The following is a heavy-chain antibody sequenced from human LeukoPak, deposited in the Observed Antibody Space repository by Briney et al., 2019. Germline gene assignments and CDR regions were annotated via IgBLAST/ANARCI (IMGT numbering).Heavy chain of an antibody. CDR1: GFTFSTYW. CDR3: ARAVTSTEGY. Sequence: GGSLRLSCAASGFTFSTYWMTWVRQAPGKGLEWVASLNQDGSEKYYVDSVKGQFTISRDNAQKSLYLEMKSLSAKDTAVYYCARAVTSTEGYWGQGTLVTVSS. CDR2: LNQDGSEK. J-gene: IGHJ4*02. V-gene: IGHV3-7*03.